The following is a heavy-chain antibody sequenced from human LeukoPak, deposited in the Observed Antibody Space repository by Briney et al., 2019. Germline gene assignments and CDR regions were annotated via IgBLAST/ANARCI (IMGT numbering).Heavy chain of an antibody. J-gene: IGHJ5*02. CDR1: GGSISSGSYY. CDR2: IYTSGST. D-gene: IGHD5-18*01. Sequence: PSETLSLTCTVSGGSISSGSYYWSWIRQPAGKGLEWIGRIYTSGSTNYNPSLKSRVTMSVDTSKNQFSLKLSSVTAADTAVYYCARGLGYSYESNWFDPWGQGTLVTVSS. V-gene: IGHV4-61*02. CDR3: ARGLGYSYESNWFDP.